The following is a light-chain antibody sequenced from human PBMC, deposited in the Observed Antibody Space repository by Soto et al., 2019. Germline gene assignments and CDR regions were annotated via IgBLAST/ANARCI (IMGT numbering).Light chain of an antibody. J-gene: IGKJ3*01. V-gene: IGKV3-15*01. CDR3: RQYNDWPPLP. CDR1: QTVTVN. Sequence: EIVMTQSPATLSASPGERDTLSCGASQTVTVNLDWYQQKPGQAPRLLIYVASTRATGTPARFSGSGSGAEFTLTISSLLSEDVAVYYCRQYNDWPPLPFGPGTRVDIK. CDR2: VAS.